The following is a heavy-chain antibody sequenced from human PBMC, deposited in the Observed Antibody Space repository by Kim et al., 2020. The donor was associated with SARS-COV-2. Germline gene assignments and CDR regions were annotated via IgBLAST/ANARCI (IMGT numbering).Heavy chain of an antibody. V-gene: IGHV3-66*01. J-gene: IGHJ2*01. D-gene: IGHD3-22*01. CDR1: GFSVRNTY. Sequence: GGSLRLSCAPSGFSVRNTYWSGVRQAPGKGLEWVSLIISDGRTFYADSVKGRFTVSKDNSKDTLYLQMNSLGAEDTAVYFCARAGYYDSSGHYF. CDR3: ARAGYYDSSGHYF. CDR2: IISDGRT.